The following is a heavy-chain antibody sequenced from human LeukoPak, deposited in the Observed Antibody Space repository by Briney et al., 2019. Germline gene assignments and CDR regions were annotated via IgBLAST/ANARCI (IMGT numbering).Heavy chain of an antibody. CDR1: GGSISSYY. CDR2: IYYSGRT. J-gene: IGHJ4*02. V-gene: IGHV4-59*08. D-gene: IGHD3-22*01. CDR3: ARTYDSSGYYYQYYFDY. Sequence: PSETLSLTCTVSGGSISSYYWSWIRQPPGKGLEWIAYIYYSGRTNYNPSLKSRVTISVDTSKNQFSLNLSSVTAADTAVYYCARTYDSSGYYYQYYFDYWGQGTLVTVSS.